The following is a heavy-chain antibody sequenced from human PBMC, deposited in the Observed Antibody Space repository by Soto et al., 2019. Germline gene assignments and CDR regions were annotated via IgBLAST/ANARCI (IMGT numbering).Heavy chain of an antibody. CDR3: ARGWQWLGIDYYYGMDG. Sequence: SETLSLTCAVYGGSFSGYYWSWIRQPPGKGLEWIGEINHSGSTNYNPSLKSRVTISVDTSKNQFSLKLSSVTAADTAVYYCARGWQWLGIDYYYGMDGWGQGITVTVSS. CDR2: INHSGST. V-gene: IGHV4-34*01. D-gene: IGHD6-19*01. J-gene: IGHJ6*02. CDR1: GGSFSGYY.